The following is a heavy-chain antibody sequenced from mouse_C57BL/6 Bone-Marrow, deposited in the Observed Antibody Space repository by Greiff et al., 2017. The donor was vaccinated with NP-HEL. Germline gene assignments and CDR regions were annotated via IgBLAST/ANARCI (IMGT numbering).Heavy chain of an antibody. V-gene: IGHV1-54*01. CDR2: INPGSGGT. D-gene: IGHD2-3*01. Sequence: QVQLQQSGAELVRPGTSVKVSCKASGYAFTNYLIEWVKQRPGQGLEWIGVINPGSGGTYYNEKFKGKANLTAAKSSSTAYMQLSSLTSEDSAVYFCAREGGYYSYYAMDYWGQGTSVTVSA. CDR1: GYAFTNYL. J-gene: IGHJ4*01. CDR3: AREGGYYSYYAMDY.